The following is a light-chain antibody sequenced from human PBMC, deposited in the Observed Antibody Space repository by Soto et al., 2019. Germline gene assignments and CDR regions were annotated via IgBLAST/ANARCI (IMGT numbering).Light chain of an antibody. CDR1: QSISSW. Sequence: DIQMTQSPSTLSASVGDRVTITCRASQSISSWLAWYQQKPGKAPKLLIYKASSLESGVTSSCSGRGSATAFTLPISSLQPDDFASYYCQQYNSSPYTFGQGTKLQIK. CDR2: KAS. CDR3: QQYNSSPYT. J-gene: IGKJ2*01. V-gene: IGKV1-5*03.